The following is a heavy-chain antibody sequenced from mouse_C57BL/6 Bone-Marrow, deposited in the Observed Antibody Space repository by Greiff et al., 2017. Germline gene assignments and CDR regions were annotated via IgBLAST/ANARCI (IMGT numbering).Heavy chain of an antibody. Sequence: QVQLQQPGAELVRPGSSVKLSCKASGYTFTSYWMHWVKQRPIQGLEWFGNIDPSDSETPYTQKFKDKATLTVDKSSSTAYMQLSSLTSEDSAVYYCARGDYGSSYWYFAGWGTGTTVTVSS. CDR1: GYTFTSYW. CDR2: IDPSDSET. V-gene: IGHV1-52*01. D-gene: IGHD1-1*01. CDR3: ARGDYGSSYWYFAG. J-gene: IGHJ1*03.